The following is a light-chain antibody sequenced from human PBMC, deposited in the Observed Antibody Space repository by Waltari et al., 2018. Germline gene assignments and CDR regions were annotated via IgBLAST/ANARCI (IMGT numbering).Light chain of an antibody. Sequence: DIQMTQSPSSLSASVGDRVTIPCRASQSISSYLNWYQQNPGKAPKLLIYAASSLQSGVPSRFSGSGSGTDFTLTISSLQPEDFATYYCQQSYSTPWTFGQGTKVEIK. CDR1: QSISSY. CDR3: QQSYSTPWT. V-gene: IGKV1-39*01. CDR2: AAS. J-gene: IGKJ1*01.